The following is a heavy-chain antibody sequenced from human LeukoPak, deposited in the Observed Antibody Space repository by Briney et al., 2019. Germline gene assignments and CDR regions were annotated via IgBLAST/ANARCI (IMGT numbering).Heavy chain of an antibody. J-gene: IGHJ1*01. Sequence: SETLSLTCTVSGGSISSYYWSWIRQPPGKGLEWIGYIYYGGSTNYNPSLKSRVTISLDTSKNQFSLKLSSVTAADTAVYYCARGDSTVTPKYFEYWGQGTLVTVSS. CDR3: ARGDSTVTPKYFEY. D-gene: IGHD2-21*02. CDR1: GGSISSYY. CDR2: IYYGGST. V-gene: IGHV4-59*01.